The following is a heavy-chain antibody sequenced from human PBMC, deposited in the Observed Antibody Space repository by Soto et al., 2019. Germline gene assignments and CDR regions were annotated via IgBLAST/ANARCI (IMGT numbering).Heavy chain of an antibody. V-gene: IGHV4-59*01. J-gene: IGHJ3*02. Sequence: QVQLQESGPGLVKPSEPLSLTCTVSGGSISSYYWSWIRQPPGKGLEWIGYIYYGGSTNYHPSLKSRVIISVDTSKNEFSLQRSSVSAADTAVYYCAGVWGGAFDIWGQGTMVTVSS. CDR1: GGSISSYY. CDR3: AGVWGGAFDI. CDR2: IYYGGST. D-gene: IGHD3-10*01.